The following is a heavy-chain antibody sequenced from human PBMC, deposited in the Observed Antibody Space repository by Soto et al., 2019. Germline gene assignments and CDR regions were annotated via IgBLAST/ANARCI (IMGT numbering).Heavy chain of an antibody. V-gene: IGHV3-30-3*01. CDR1: GFTFSSYA. Sequence: QVQLVESGGGVVQPGRSLRLSCAASGFTFSSYAMHWVRQAPGKGLEWVAVISYDGSNKYYADSVKGRFTISRDNSKNTLYLQMNSLRAEDTAVYYCARGPEWELHACYIWGQGTMVTVSS. CDR2: ISYDGSNK. J-gene: IGHJ3*02. D-gene: IGHD1-26*01. CDR3: ARGPEWELHACYI.